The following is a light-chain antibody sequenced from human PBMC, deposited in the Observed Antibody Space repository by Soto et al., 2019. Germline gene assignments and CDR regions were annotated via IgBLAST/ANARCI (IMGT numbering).Light chain of an antibody. CDR1: SSNIGAGYA. V-gene: IGLV1-40*01. Sequence: QSVLTQPPSVSGAPGQRVTISCTGSSSNIGAGYAVHWYQQFPGTAPKLHIYGNTIRPSGVPDRFSGSNSGTSASLAITGLQAEDEADYYCQSYDTSLSGFVFGGGTKLTVL. CDR2: GNT. J-gene: IGLJ2*01. CDR3: QSYDTSLSGFV.